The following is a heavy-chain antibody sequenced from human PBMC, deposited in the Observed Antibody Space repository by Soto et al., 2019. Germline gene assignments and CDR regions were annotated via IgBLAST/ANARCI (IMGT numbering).Heavy chain of an antibody. D-gene: IGHD6-19*01. CDR2: IYYSGST. CDR3: ARSKLYHSSCSRYPFDY. V-gene: IGHV4-39*01. J-gene: IGHJ4*02. Sequence: QLQLQESGPGLVKPSETLSLTCTVSGGSISSSSYYWGWIRQPPGKGLEWIGSIYYSGSTYYNPSLKSRVTISGDTSKNRFSLKLSSVTAADTAVYYCARSKLYHSSCSRYPFDYWGQGTLVTVSS. CDR1: GGSISSSSYY.